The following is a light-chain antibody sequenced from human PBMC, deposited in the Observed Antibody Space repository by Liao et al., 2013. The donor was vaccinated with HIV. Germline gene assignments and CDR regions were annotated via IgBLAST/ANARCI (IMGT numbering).Light chain of an antibody. CDR2: YDT. J-gene: IGLJ3*02. CDR3: QSADSSATCPV. Sequence: SYVLTQPPSVSVAPGKTATVSCGGNNIGTKSVHWYQQKPGQAPVVVIYYDTDRPSGIPERFSGSSSGTTVTLTISGVQAEDEADYYCQSADSSATCPVFGGGTKLTVL. CDR1: NIGTKS. V-gene: IGLV3-21*01.